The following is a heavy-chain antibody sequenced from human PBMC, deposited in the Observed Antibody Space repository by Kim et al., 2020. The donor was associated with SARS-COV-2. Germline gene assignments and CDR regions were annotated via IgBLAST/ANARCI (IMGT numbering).Heavy chain of an antibody. V-gene: IGHV5-51*01. J-gene: IGHJ2*01. D-gene: IGHD2-2*01. Sequence: YSPTFQGQVTTSADKSISTAYLQWSSLKASDTAMYYCARRVPAAAWYFDFWGRGTLVTVSS. CDR3: ARRVPAAAWYFDF.